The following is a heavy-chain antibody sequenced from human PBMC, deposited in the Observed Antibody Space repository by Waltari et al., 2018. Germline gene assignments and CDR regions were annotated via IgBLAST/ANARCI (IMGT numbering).Heavy chain of an antibody. V-gene: IGHV6-1*01. CDR2: TYYRSKWYN. D-gene: IGHD5-12*01. CDR3: TRGDGYTGFDY. J-gene: IGHJ4*02. CDR1: GHSVSSNSAA. Sequence: VQLQQSGPGLVKPSQPLSLPCAISGHSVSSNSAAWTRIRQSPSRGLEWLGRTYYRSKWYNDYAVSVKSRITSNPDTSRNQVSLQLNSVISEDTAVYYCTRGDGYTGFDYWGQGTLVTVSS.